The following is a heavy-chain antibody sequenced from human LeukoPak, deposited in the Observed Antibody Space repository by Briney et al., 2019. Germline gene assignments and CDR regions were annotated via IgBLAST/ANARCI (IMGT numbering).Heavy chain of an antibody. Sequence: GGSLRLSCAASGLIFSSYSMHWVRQAPGKGLEYVSGISSNGGSTWYAGSVKGRFTISRDNSKNTVNLQLGSLRIEDTAVYHCARMTLYGSGTVHWGQGILVTVSS. D-gene: IGHD3-10*01. CDR1: GLIFSSYS. V-gene: IGHV3-64*02. J-gene: IGHJ4*02. CDR2: ISSNGGST. CDR3: ARMTLYGSGTVH.